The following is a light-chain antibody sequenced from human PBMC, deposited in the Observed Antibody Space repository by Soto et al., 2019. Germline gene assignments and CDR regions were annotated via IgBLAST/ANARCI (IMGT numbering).Light chain of an antibody. J-gene: IGKJ5*01. CDR2: TTS. Sequence: IVLTQSPGTLSLSPGERATLFCRASQSISVTYLAWYQQKPGQAPRLLIYTTSIRATGIPDRFSGSGSGTDFTLTISRLEPEDFAVYYCQQGGNWPLTFGQGTRLEIK. CDR1: QSISVTY. CDR3: QQGGNWPLT. V-gene: IGKV3D-20*02.